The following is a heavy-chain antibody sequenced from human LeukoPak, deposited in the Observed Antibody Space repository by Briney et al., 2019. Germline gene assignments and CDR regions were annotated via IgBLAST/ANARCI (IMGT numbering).Heavy chain of an antibody. V-gene: IGHV4-34*01. Sequence: SETLSLTCDVFGESFSGYFWNSICEPPRRGLERIGEINHSGSTNYNPSPKSRVTISVDTSKNQFSLKLNSVAAADTAVYYCARGVTGTTRRYYYYYMDVWGKGTTVTVSS. CDR2: INHSGST. CDR1: GESFSGYF. D-gene: IGHD1-7*01. CDR3: ARGVTGTTRRYYYYYMDV. J-gene: IGHJ6*03.